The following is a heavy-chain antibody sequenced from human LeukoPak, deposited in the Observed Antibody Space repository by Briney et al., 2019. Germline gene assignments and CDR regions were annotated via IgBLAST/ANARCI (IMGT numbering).Heavy chain of an antibody. J-gene: IGHJ5*02. CDR3: ARDKSSGWPYNWFDP. V-gene: IGHV1-46*01. Sequence: ASVKVSCTASGYTFTSYYMHWVRQAPGQGVDWMGVINTSGGSTNYAQKFQGRLTMTRDTSTSTVYMEMSSLRSEDTAVYYCARDKSSGWPYNWFDPWGQGTLVPVSS. CDR1: GYTFTSYY. D-gene: IGHD6-19*01. CDR2: INTSGGST.